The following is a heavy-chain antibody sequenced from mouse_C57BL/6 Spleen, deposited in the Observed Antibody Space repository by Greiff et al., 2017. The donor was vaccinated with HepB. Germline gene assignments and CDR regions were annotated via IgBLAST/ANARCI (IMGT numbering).Heavy chain of an antibody. V-gene: IGHV1-42*01. CDR3: ARTRMVTTRPMDY. J-gene: IGHJ4*01. CDR2: INPSTGGT. D-gene: IGHD2-2*01. CDR1: GYSFTGYY. Sequence: VQLQQSGPELVKPGASVKISCKASGYSFTGYYMNWVKQSPEKSLEWIGEINPSTGGTTYNQKFKAKATLTVDKSSSTAYMQLKSLTSEDSAVYYCARTRMVTTRPMDYWGQGTSVTVSS.